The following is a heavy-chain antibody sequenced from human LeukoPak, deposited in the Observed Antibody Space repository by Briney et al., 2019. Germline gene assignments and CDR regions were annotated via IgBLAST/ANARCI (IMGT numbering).Heavy chain of an antibody. D-gene: IGHD6-19*01. CDR2: IIEGGDLK. J-gene: IGHJ4*02. Sequence: PGGSLRLSCTASGFTFSTSWMTWVRQAPGKGLAWVANIIEGGDLKYYVDSVKGRFTISRDNTKNSLYLQMTSLRADDTAVYYCARVGKNGWDFDHWGQGTLVTVSS. V-gene: IGHV3-7*01. CDR3: ARVGKNGWDFDH. CDR1: GFTFSTSW.